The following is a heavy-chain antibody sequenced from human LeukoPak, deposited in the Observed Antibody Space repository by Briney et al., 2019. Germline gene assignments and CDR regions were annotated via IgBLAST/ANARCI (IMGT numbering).Heavy chain of an antibody. Sequence: GGSLRLSCAASGFTFSSYWMSWVRQAPGKGLEWVANIKQDGSEKYYVDSVKGRFTISRDNAKNSLYLQMNSLRAEDTAVYYCARLLYDFWSQGVFDYWGQGTLVTVSS. CDR1: GFTFSSYW. CDR2: IKQDGSEK. D-gene: IGHD3-3*01. CDR3: ARLLYDFWSQGVFDY. V-gene: IGHV3-7*01. J-gene: IGHJ4*02.